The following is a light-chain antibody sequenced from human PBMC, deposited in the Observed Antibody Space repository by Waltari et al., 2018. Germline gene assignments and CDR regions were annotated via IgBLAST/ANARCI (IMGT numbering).Light chain of an antibody. CDR1: SNDIGTYNL. Sequence: QSALTQPASVSGSPGQSITISCIGTSNDIGTYNLVSWYQQNPGKAPKLIIYEGTRRHSGFSDRFSGSRSGNAASLTISGLQTEDEADYYCCSYAGRTTFVLLGGGTKLTVL. V-gene: IGLV2-23*03. J-gene: IGLJ2*01. CDR3: CSYAGRTTFVL. CDR2: EGT.